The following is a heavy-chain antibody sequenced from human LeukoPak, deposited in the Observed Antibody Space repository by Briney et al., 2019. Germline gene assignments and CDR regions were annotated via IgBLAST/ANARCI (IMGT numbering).Heavy chain of an antibody. CDR3: ARTGPWMPFDY. CDR1: GDSFSRNTYS. Sequence: KPSETLSLTCTVSGDSFSRNTYSWGWIRQPPGKGLEWIGSIYYTGRTFYNPSLKSRVTISVDTSKNQFSLKLSSVTAADTAVYYCARTGPWMPFDYWGQGTLVTVSS. V-gene: IGHV4-39*07. J-gene: IGHJ4*02. D-gene: IGHD2-2*01. CDR2: IYYTGRT.